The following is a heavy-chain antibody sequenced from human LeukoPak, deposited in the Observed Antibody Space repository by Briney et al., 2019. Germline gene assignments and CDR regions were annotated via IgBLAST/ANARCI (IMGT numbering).Heavy chain of an antibody. Sequence: GESLKISCKGSGYSFTGYWIAWVRQMPGKGLEWMGSFYPGDSDTRYSPSFQGQVTISADKSISTAYLQWSSLKASDTAMYYCARPITIFGVVPPAGFDYWGQGTLVTVSS. J-gene: IGHJ4*02. D-gene: IGHD3-3*01. CDR1: GYSFTGYW. V-gene: IGHV5-51*01. CDR2: FYPGDSDT. CDR3: ARPITIFGVVPPAGFDY.